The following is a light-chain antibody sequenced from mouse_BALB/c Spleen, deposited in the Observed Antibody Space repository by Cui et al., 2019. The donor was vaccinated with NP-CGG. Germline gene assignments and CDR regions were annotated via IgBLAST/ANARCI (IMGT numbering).Light chain of an antibody. CDR3: ALWYSNHWV. V-gene: IGLV1*01. Sequence: QAFWTPESAPTTSPGETVTLTCRSSTGAVTTSNYANWVQEKPDHLFTGLIGGTNNRAPGVPARFSGSLIGDKAALTITGAQTEDEAIYFCALWYSNHWVFGGGTKLTVL. J-gene: IGLJ1*01. CDR2: GTN. CDR1: TGAVTTSNY.